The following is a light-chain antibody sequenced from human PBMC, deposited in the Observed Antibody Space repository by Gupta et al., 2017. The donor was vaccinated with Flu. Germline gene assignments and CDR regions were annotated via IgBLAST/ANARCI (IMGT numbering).Light chain of an antibody. CDR1: QSISTW. Sequence: DIQMTQSPSTLSASVGDRVTITCRASQSISTWLAWYQQKPGKAPKLLIYKASSLESGVQSRFSGTGSGTEFSLTSSYLQAEDFETYYCQQCETSSFGQGTKVEIK. J-gene: IGKJ1*01. CDR3: QQCETSS. CDR2: KAS. V-gene: IGKV1-5*03.